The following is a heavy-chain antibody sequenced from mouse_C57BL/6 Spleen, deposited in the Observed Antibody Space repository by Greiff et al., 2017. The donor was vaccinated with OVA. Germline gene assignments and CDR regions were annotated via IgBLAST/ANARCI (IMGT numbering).Heavy chain of an antibody. D-gene: IGHD2-4*01. CDR1: GYTFTSYW. CDR3: ARPLYYDYDRGAMDY. J-gene: IGHJ4*01. CDR2: ISPGSGST. V-gene: IGHV1-55*01. Sequence: QVQLQQPGAELVKPGASVKMSCKASGYTFTSYWITWVKQRPGQGLEWIGDISPGSGSTNYNEKFKSKATLTVDTSSSTAYMQLSSLTSEDSAVYYCARPLYYDYDRGAMDYWGQGTSVTVSS.